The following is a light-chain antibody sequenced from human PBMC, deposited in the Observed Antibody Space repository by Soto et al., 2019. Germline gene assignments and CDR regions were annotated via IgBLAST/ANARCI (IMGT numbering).Light chain of an antibody. CDR2: GAS. CDR3: QQYYNWAWT. CDR1: QSVSSN. Sequence: EIVMTQSPATLSVSPGERATLSCRASQSVSSNLAWYQQKPGQAPRLLIYGASTRATGIPARFSGSGSGTEFTLTISSLQSEDSAVYKCQQYYNWAWTFGQGTKV. J-gene: IGKJ1*01. V-gene: IGKV3-15*01.